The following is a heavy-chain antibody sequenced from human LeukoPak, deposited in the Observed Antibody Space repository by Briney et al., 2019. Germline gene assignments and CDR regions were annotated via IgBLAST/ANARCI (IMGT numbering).Heavy chain of an antibody. CDR3: ARDPGLGLWNGLDV. CDR1: GFTFSSYG. CDR2: IWHDGSDK. J-gene: IGHJ6*02. Sequence: PGGSLRLSCAASGFTFSSYGMHWVRQAPGKGLEWVAVIWHDGSDKYYADSVKGRFTVSRDNSKITLYLQMNSLTAEDTAVYYCARDPGLGLWNGLDVWGQGTTVTVSS. D-gene: IGHD3-16*01. V-gene: IGHV3-33*01.